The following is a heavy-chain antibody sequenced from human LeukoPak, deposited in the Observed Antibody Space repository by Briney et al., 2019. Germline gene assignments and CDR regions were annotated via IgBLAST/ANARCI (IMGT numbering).Heavy chain of an antibody. Sequence: GGSLRLSCAASGFTFSSYEFNWVRQAPGKGLEWLSYISSSGNTIYYADSVKGRFTISRDDAKNSVYLQMNSLRAEDTAVYYCARDSSDWYHWFDPWGQGTLVTVSS. CDR3: ARDSSDWYHWFDP. D-gene: IGHD6-19*01. V-gene: IGHV3-48*03. CDR2: ISSSGNTI. CDR1: GFTFSSYE. J-gene: IGHJ5*02.